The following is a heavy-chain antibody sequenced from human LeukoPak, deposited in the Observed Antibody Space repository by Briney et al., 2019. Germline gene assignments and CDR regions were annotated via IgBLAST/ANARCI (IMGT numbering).Heavy chain of an antibody. CDR1: GFAFSTYT. V-gene: IGHV3-23*01. D-gene: IGHD7-27*01. CDR3: AIDPNWGTHS. J-gene: IGHJ4*02. CDR2: IGNNGGGI. Sequence: GGSLRLSCAASGFAFSTYTMYWVRHPPGKRLEWVSIIGNNGGGIHYADSVRGRFTISRDNSKNALYLQMNSLRVEDTAVYYCAIDPNWGTHSWGQGVLVTVSS.